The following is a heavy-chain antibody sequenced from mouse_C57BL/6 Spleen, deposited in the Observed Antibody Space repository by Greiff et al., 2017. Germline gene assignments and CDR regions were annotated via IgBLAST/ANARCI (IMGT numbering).Heavy chain of an antibody. V-gene: IGHV5-2*01. CDR1: EYEFPSHD. J-gene: IGHJ1*03. Sequence: EVKLVESGGGLVQPGESLKLSCESNEYEFPSHDMSWVRKTPEKRLELVAAINSDGGSTYYPDTMESRFTISRDNTKKTLYLQMSSLRSEDTALYYCARHGGDGSRDWYFDVWGTGTTVTVSS. CDR2: INSDGGST. D-gene: IGHD1-1*01. CDR3: ARHGGDGSRDWYFDV.